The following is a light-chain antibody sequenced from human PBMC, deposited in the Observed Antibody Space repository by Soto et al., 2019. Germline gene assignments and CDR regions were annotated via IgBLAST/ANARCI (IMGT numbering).Light chain of an antibody. J-gene: IGKJ4*01. V-gene: IGKV3-15*01. CDR1: QSISDT. Sequence: ETVMTQSPATLSVSPGGRATLSCRASQSISDTLAWYHQKPGQAPRLLIYGASTRAAGIPARFSGSGSGTEFTLTISSLEPEDFAVYYCQQHADWPLTFGGGTKVDIK. CDR3: QQHADWPLT. CDR2: GAS.